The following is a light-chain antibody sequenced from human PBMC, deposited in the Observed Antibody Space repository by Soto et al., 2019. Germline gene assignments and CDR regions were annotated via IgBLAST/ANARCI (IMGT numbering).Light chain of an antibody. Sequence: DIQMTQSPSSLSSSVGDRVTITCRASQSISSYLNWYQQKPGKAPKLLIYAASSLQIGVPTRFSGSGSGTDFTLPISSLQPEDFATYYCQQSYSTPFTFGPGTKVDIK. CDR1: QSISSY. V-gene: IGKV1-39*01. CDR3: QQSYSTPFT. J-gene: IGKJ3*01. CDR2: AAS.